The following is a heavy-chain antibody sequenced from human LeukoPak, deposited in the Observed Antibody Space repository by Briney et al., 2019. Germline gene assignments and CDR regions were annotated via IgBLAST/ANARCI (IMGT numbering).Heavy chain of an antibody. Sequence: ASVKVSCKASGYTFTGYYMHWVRQAPGQGLEWMGWINPNSGGTNYAQKFQGRVTMTRDTSISTAYMELSRLRSDDTAVYYCARARYYGSGSGRLYYYYGMDVWGKGTTVTVSS. CDR2: INPNSGGT. J-gene: IGHJ6*04. CDR1: GYTFTGYY. D-gene: IGHD3-10*01. V-gene: IGHV1-2*02. CDR3: ARARYYGSGSGRLYYYYGMDV.